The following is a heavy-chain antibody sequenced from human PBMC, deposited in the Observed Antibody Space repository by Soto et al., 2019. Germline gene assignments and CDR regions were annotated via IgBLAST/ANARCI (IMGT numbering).Heavy chain of an antibody. CDR3: ATEGYFDWLRSS. J-gene: IGHJ4*02. V-gene: IGHV1-24*01. CDR2: FDPEDGET. CDR1: GYSLTELS. Sequence: ALVKVSCKVSGYSLTELSMHWVRQAPGKGLEWMGGFDPEDGETIYAQKFQGRVTMTEDTSTDTAYMELSSLRSEDTAVYYCATEGYFDWLRSSWGQGTLVTVSS. D-gene: IGHD3-9*01.